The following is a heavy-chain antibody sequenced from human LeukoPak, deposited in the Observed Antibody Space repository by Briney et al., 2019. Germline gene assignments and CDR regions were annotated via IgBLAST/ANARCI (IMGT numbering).Heavy chain of an antibody. D-gene: IGHD3-22*01. CDR2: INHSGST. CDR1: GGSFSGYY. CDR3: ARHRLYDSSGYYYYYYGMDV. V-gene: IGHV4-34*01. Sequence: SETLSLTCAVYGGSFSGYYWSWTRQPPGKGLEWIGEINHSGSTNYNPSLKSRVTISVDTSKNQFSLKLSSVTAADTAVYYCARHRLYDSSGYYYYYYGMDVWGQGTTVTVSS. J-gene: IGHJ6*02.